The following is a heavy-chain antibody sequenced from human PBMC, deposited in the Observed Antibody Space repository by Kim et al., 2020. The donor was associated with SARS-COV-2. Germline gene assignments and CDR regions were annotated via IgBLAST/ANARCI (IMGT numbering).Heavy chain of an antibody. D-gene: IGHD1-26*01. CDR1: GGSISSYY. CDR2: IYYSGST. CDR3: ARAGVVGATDYYFDY. J-gene: IGHJ4*02. V-gene: IGHV4-59*01. Sequence: SETLSLTCTVSGGSISSYYWSWIRQPPGKGLEWIGYIYYSGSTNYNPSLKSRVTISVDTSKNQFSLKLSSVTAADTAVYYCARAGVVGATDYYFDYWGQGTLVTVSS.